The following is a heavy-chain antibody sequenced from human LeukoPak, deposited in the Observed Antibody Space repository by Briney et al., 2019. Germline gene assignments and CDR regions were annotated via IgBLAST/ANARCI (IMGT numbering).Heavy chain of an antibody. Sequence: SETLSLTCTVSGGSISSYYWSWIRQPPGKGLEWIGYIYYSGSTNYNPSLKSRVTISVDTSKNQFSLKLSSVTAADTAVYYCARHTRYYYDSSGYSGVDYWGQGTLVTVSS. CDR2: IYYSGST. V-gene: IGHV4-59*08. D-gene: IGHD3-22*01. CDR3: ARHTRYYYDSSGYSGVDY. CDR1: GGSISSYY. J-gene: IGHJ4*02.